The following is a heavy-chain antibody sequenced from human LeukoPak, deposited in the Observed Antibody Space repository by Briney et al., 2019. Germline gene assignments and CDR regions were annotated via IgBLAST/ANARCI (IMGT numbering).Heavy chain of an antibody. Sequence: GASVKVSCKASGGSFSSYGFSWVRQAPGQGLEWMGGIMPTFDTANYAQKFQGRVTITVDESTSTSYMELRSLRSEDTAVYYCATFYSSGYYYVYWGQGTLVTVSS. J-gene: IGHJ4*02. CDR3: ATFYSSGYYYVY. V-gene: IGHV1-69*13. CDR1: GGSFSSYG. D-gene: IGHD3-22*01. CDR2: IMPTFDTA.